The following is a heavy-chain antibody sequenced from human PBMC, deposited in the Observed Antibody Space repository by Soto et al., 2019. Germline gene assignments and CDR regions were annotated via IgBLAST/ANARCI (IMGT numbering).Heavy chain of an antibody. V-gene: IGHV1-18*01. J-gene: IGHJ2*01. CDR1: GYTFTSYG. CDR3: ARAAAVAGRAWYFDL. CDR2: ISAYNGNT. D-gene: IGHD6-19*01. Sequence: ASVKVSCKASGYTFTSYGISWVRQAPGQGLEWMGWISAYNGNTNYAQKLQGRVTMTTDTSTSTAYMELRSLRSDDTAVYYCARAAAVAGRAWYFDLWGRGTLVTVS.